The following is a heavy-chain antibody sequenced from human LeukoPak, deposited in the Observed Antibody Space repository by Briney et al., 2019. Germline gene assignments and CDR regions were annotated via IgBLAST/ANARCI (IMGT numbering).Heavy chain of an antibody. J-gene: IGHJ3*02. Sequence: GGSLRLSCAASGFTFSSYSMNWVRQAPGKGLEWVSSISSSSSYIYYADSVKGRFTISRDNAKNSLYLQMNSLRAEDTAVYYCAREANYYGSGSSAFDIWGQGTTVTVSS. V-gene: IGHV3-21*01. CDR3: AREANYYGSGSSAFDI. D-gene: IGHD3-10*01. CDR2: ISSSSSYI. CDR1: GFTFSSYS.